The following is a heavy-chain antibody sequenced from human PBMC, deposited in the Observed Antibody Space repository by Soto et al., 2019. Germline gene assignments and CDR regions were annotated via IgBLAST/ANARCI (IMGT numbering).Heavy chain of an antibody. CDR3: SRGDSDLFFN. Sequence: VRSLRLSCAASGGTCGASNLQWCHQSSGKGLEWLGRIGSKGETYATTYAASVKGRFTISRDDSKKTAYLQMNNLESEHTAVYYCSRGDSDLFFNWGRGTLVTVSS. CDR2: IGSKGETYAT. D-gene: IGHD3-16*01. V-gene: IGHV3-73*01. J-gene: IGHJ4*02. CDR1: GGTCGASN.